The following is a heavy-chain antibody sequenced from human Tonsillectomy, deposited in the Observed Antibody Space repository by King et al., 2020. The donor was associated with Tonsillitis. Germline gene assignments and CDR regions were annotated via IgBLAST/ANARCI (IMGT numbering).Heavy chain of an antibody. CDR2: IGTDGDT. CDR1: GFTFSVYD. Sequence: VQLVESGGGLVQPGGSLRLSCAASGFTFSVYDMHWVRQGTGKGLEWVSGIGTDGDTYYPGSVKGRFTISRENAKNSLYLQMNSLRAEDTAVYYCARWGHLLPFDYWGQGTLVTVSS. J-gene: IGHJ4*02. CDR3: ARWGHLLPFDY. D-gene: IGHD3-16*01. V-gene: IGHV3-13*01.